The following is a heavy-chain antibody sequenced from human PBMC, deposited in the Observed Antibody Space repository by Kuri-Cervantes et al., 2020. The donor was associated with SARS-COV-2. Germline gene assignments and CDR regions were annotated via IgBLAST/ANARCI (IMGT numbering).Heavy chain of an antibody. CDR1: GFTFSSYA. CDR2: ISYDGSNK. D-gene: IGHD5-24*01. V-gene: IGHV3-30-3*01. Sequence: GGSLRLSCAASGFTFSSYAMHWVRQAPGKGLEWVAVISYDGSNKYYADSVKGRFTISRDNSKNTLYLQMNSLRAEDMALYYCAKEDGYNYYFQHWGQGTLVTVSS. J-gene: IGHJ1*01. CDR3: AKEDGYNYYFQH.